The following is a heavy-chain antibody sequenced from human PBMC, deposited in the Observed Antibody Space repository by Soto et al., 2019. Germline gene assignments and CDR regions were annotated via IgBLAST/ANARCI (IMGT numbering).Heavy chain of an antibody. D-gene: IGHD3-10*01. CDR1: GITVSSNY. Sequence: EVQLVESGGGLVQPGGSLRLSCAASGITVSSNYMSWVRQAPGKGLEWVSVIYSGGSTYYADSVKGRFTISRDNSKNTLYLQMNILRAEDTAVYYCARDFYYYGSGTMGGYFDYWGQGTLVTVSS. CDR3: ARDFYYYGSGTMGGYFDY. CDR2: IYSGGST. J-gene: IGHJ4*02. V-gene: IGHV3-66*01.